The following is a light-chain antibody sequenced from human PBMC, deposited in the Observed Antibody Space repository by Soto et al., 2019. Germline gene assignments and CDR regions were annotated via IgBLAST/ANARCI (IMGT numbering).Light chain of an antibody. CDR1: QSVGIN. V-gene: IGKV3-15*01. J-gene: IGKJ1*01. CDR3: QEYNRWPAT. CDR2: DAS. Sequence: IVMTQSPATLSASPGDRVTLSCRASQSVGINLAWYQQKPGQAPRLLIYDASTRATGFPARFSGSGSGTEFTLIISSQQSEDFAIYFCQEYNRWPATFGQGTKVDIK.